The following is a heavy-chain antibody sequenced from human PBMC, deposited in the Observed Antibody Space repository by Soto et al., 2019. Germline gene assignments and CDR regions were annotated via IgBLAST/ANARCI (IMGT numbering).Heavy chain of an antibody. V-gene: IGHV4-30-2*01. CDR1: GDSITTDGYS. Sequence: SETLSLTCNVSGDSITTDGYSWSWIRQPPGKGLEWIGYIYHTGTAYYNPSLKSRVTLSVDRSKNQFSLSLSSMTAADTAVYYCAREAWERKFDFWGQGTLVTVSS. CDR2: IYHTGTA. D-gene: IGHD1-26*01. J-gene: IGHJ4*02. CDR3: AREAWERKFDF.